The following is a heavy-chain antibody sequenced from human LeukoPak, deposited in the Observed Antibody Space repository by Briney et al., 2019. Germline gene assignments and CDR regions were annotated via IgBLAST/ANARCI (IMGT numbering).Heavy chain of an antibody. Sequence: YWSWIRQPAGKGLEWMGIIYPGDFDTRYSPSFQGQVTISADKSISTAYLQWSSLKASDTAMYYCARPRRVYSYGHDAFDIWGQGTMVTVSS. CDR2: IYPGDFDT. V-gene: IGHV5-51*01. CDR3: ARPRRVYSYGHDAFDI. D-gene: IGHD5-18*01. CDR1: YW. J-gene: IGHJ3*02.